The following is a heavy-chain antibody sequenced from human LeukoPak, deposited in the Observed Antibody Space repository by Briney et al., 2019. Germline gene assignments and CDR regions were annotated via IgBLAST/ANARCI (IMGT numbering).Heavy chain of an antibody. CDR2: IYTSGST. CDR1: GGSISSYY. D-gene: IGHD6-19*01. J-gene: IGHJ6*03. Sequence: PSETLSLTCTVSGGSISSYYWSWIRQPAGKGLEWIGRIYTSGSTNYNPSLKSRVTMSVDTSKNQFSLKLRSVTAADTAVYYCARDWVAGTEVRDYYYYMDVWGKGTTVTVSS. CDR3: ARDWVAGTEVRDYYYYMDV. V-gene: IGHV4-4*07.